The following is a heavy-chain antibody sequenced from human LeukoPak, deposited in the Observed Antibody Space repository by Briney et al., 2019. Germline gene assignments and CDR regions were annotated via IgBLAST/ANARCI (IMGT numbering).Heavy chain of an antibody. D-gene: IGHD3-3*01. Sequence: PSETLSLTCTVSGGSISCYYWSWIRQPLGKGLAWIGYIYYSGSTNFNPSLKCRVTISVDTSKNQFSLTLSSVTAADTAVYYCARVQTYYDVWNGYTTPPYYYYYMDVWGKGTTVTVSS. CDR2: IYYSGST. V-gene: IGHV4-59*01. J-gene: IGHJ6*03. CDR1: GGSISCYY. CDR3: ARVQTYYDVWNGYTTPPYYYYYMDV.